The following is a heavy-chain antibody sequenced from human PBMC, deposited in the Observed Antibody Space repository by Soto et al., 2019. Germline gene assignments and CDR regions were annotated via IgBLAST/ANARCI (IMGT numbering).Heavy chain of an antibody. Sequence: GGSLRLSCAASGFTFSSYWMHWVRQAPEKGLEWVSSINQDGSRIYYVDSVKGRFTISRDDATKSVYLQMNSLTAEDTAVYYCERPILTTSWYNDFQHWGQGTVVTVSS. V-gene: IGHV3-7*01. D-gene: IGHD6-13*01. CDR3: ERPILTTSWYNDFQH. CDR2: INQDGSRI. CDR1: GFTFSSYW. J-gene: IGHJ1*01.